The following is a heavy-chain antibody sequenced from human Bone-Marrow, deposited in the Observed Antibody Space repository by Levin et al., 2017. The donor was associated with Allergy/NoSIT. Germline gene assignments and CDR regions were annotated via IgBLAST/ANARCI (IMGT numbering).Heavy chain of an antibody. V-gene: IGHV3-21*01. D-gene: IGHD3-22*01. CDR2: ISSSSSYI. Sequence: LSLTCAASGFTFSSYSMNWVRQAPGKGLEWVSSISSSSSYIYYADSVKGRFTISRDNAKNSLYLQMNSLRAEDTAVYYCARDPNYYDSSGYYLNLYYYYYGMDVWGQGTTVTVSS. J-gene: IGHJ6*02. CDR1: GFTFSSYS. CDR3: ARDPNYYDSSGYYLNLYYYYYGMDV.